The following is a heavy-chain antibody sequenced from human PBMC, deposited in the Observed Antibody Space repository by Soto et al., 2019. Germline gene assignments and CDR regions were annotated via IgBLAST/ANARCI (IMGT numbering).Heavy chain of an antibody. D-gene: IGHD3-3*01. CDR2: LSGSGHTT. Sequence: EVQLLESGGGLVQPGGSLRLSCVASGFNFNTYAMSWVRQAPGKGLEWVSALSGSGHTTYYTDSVRGRFNISRDNSQKTLYIKGHSPRDEDAAVYVCARVTVPFGVVTGHLYCYGMDVGGQGTTVTVSS. CDR1: GFNFNTYA. J-gene: IGHJ6*02. CDR3: ARVTVPFGVVTGHLYCYGMDV. V-gene: IGHV3-23*01.